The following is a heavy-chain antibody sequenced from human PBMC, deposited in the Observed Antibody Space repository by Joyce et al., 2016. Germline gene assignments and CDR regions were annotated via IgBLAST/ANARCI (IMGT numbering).Heavy chain of an antibody. D-gene: IGHD3-16*01. Sequence: QVQLVESGGGVVQPGRSLRLSCAASGFTFSNYGMHWVRKGRGKGLEWVAVIANDGNKKYYADSVKGRFTISRDNSKNTLYLQMNSLRAEDTAVYYCAKRYDYVDYWGQGTLVTVSS. J-gene: IGHJ4*02. CDR2: IANDGNKK. V-gene: IGHV3-30*18. CDR3: AKRYDYVDY. CDR1: GFTFSNYG.